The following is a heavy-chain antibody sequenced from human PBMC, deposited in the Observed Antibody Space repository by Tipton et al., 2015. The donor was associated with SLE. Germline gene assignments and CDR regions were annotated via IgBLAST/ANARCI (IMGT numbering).Heavy chain of an antibody. CDR1: GGSVSSGSYH. CDR3: ARDGVYPYYYYYMDV. Sequence: LRLSCTVSGGSVSSGSYHWSWIRQPAGKGLEWIGRIYASGSTNYNPSLKSRVTISVDTSKNQFSLNLSSVTAADTAVYYCARDGVYPYYYYYMDVWGKGTTVTVSS. CDR2: IYASGST. V-gene: IGHV4-61*02. D-gene: IGHD2-8*01. J-gene: IGHJ6*03.